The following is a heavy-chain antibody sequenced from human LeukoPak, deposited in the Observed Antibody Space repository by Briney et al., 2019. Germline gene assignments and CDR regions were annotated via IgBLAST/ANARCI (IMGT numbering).Heavy chain of an antibody. Sequence: ASVKVSCKASGYTFTGYYMHWVRQAPGQGLEWMGWINPNSGGTNYAQKFQGRVTMTRDESTSTAYMELSSLRSEDTAVYYCASCTRYYSQHGDWFDPWGQGTLVTVSS. J-gene: IGHJ5*02. CDR3: ASCTRYYSQHGDWFDP. V-gene: IGHV1-2*02. CDR1: GYTFTGYY. D-gene: IGHD3-10*01. CDR2: INPNSGGT.